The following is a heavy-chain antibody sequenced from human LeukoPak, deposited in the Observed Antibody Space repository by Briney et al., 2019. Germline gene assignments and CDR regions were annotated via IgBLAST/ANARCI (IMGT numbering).Heavy chain of an antibody. D-gene: IGHD2-21*02. V-gene: IGHV3-23*01. J-gene: IGHJ5*02. Sequence: GGSLRLSCAASGFTFSTYAVSWVRQAPRKGLEWVSAISATGGTTYYADSVKGRFTISRDNSKNTLYLQLNSLRAEDTAIYYCAKGKVTAFLDWFDPWGQGTLVTVSS. CDR3: AKGKVTAFLDWFDP. CDR2: ISATGGTT. CDR1: GFTFSTYA.